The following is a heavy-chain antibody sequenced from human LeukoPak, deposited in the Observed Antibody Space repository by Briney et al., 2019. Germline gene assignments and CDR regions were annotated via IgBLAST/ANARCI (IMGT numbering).Heavy chain of an antibody. V-gene: IGHV3-7*03. D-gene: IGHD3-22*01. CDR3: AKDRSTMIVVTPGY. Sequence: GGSLRLSCAASGFTFSSYWMTWVRQAPGKGLEWVAHIKQDGSEKYYVGSVKGRFTISRDNSKNTLYLQMNSLRAEDTAVYYCAKDRSTMIVVTPGYWGQGTLVTVSS. CDR1: GFTFSSYW. J-gene: IGHJ4*02. CDR2: IKQDGSEK.